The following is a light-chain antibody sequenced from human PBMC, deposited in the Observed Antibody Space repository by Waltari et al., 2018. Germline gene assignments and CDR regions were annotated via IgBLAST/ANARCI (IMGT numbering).Light chain of an antibody. CDR3: LQHDSLPYT. CDR2: AAS. V-gene: IGKV1-17*01. J-gene: IGKJ2*01. CDR1: QGINNY. Sequence: DIQMTQSPSSLSASAGDRVTITCRASQGINNYLGWYQQKPGKAPKRLIYAASSLERGVPSRFSGSGSGTDFTLTISSLQPEDFATYFCLQHDSLPYTFGQGTKVEIK.